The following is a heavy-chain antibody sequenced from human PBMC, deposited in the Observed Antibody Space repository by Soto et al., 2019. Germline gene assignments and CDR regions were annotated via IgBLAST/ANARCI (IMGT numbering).Heavy chain of an antibody. CDR3: ARTHRLYGSGWYMISDY. V-gene: IGHV3-43*01. CDR2: ISWDGSNT. Sequence: GGSLRLSCAASGFTFDDFSMHWVRQAPGKGLEWVSLISWDGSNTFYADSVKGRFTISRDNGKNSLYLQMNSLRGEDTALYYCARTHRLYGSGWYMISDYWGQGTLVTVSS. D-gene: IGHD6-19*01. J-gene: IGHJ4*02. CDR1: GFTFDDFS.